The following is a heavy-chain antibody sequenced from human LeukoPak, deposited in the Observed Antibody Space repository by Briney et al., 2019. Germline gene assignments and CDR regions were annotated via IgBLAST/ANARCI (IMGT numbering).Heavy chain of an antibody. D-gene: IGHD4-11*01. J-gene: IGHJ4*02. CDR3: ARSRLGYSNFDF. Sequence: GGSLRLSCAASRFSVSNNYMHWVRQAPGKGLEWVSVIYGGGGTDYADSVKGRLTISRDTSTNTVYLQMNSLRAEDTAVYYCARSRLGYSNFDFWGQGALVTVSS. V-gene: IGHV3-53*01. CDR2: IYGGGGT. CDR1: RFSVSNNY.